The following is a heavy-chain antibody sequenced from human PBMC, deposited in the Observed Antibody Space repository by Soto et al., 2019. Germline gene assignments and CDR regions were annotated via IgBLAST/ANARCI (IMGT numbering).Heavy chain of an antibody. Sequence: GASVKVSCKASGGTFSSYAISWVRQAPGQGLEWMGGIIPIFGTANYAQKFQGRVTITADESTSTAYMELSSLRSEDTAVYYCARGGLKRRIDYNYGRDVGGQGTTVTVP. CDR2: IIPIFGTA. V-gene: IGHV1-69*13. CDR1: GGTFSSYA. J-gene: IGHJ6*02. CDR3: ARGGLKRRIDYNYGRDV. D-gene: IGHD1-1*01.